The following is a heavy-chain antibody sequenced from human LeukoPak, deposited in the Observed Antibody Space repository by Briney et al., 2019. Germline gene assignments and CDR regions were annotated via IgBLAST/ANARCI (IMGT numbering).Heavy chain of an antibody. CDR1: GLTFSRYS. Sequence: GGSLRLSCAASGLTFSRYSANWVRQAPGKGLEWVSAISGSGGSTYYADSVKGRFTISRDNSKNTLYLQMNSLRAEDTAVYYCAKDGLAAAAYWGQGTLVTVSP. D-gene: IGHD6-13*01. J-gene: IGHJ4*02. CDR2: ISGSGGST. CDR3: AKDGLAAAAY. V-gene: IGHV3-23*01.